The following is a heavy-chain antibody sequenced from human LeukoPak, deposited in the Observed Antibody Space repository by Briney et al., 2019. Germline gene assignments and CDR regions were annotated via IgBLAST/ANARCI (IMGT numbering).Heavy chain of an antibody. CDR1: GYTFTRYG. J-gene: IGHJ4*02. V-gene: IGHV1-18*01. D-gene: IGHD1-20*01. CDR3: ARERESAVYLETCDY. Sequence: ASVKVSCKTSGYTFTRYGISWVRQASGQGLEWMGWISPYNGNTNYAQKFQGRVTMTTDTSTSTAYMEVRSLRSDDTAVYYCARERESAVYLETCDYWGQGTLVTVSS. CDR2: ISPYNGNT.